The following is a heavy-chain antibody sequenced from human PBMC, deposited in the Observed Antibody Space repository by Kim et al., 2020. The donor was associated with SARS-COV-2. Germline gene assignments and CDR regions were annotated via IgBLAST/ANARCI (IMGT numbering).Heavy chain of an antibody. J-gene: IGHJ4*02. CDR3: ARVEWNYYDRSGYEFDY. V-gene: IGHV3-7*01. CDR1: RFTFSSYW. CDR2: IKQDGSEK. D-gene: IGHD3-22*01. Sequence: GGSLRLSCAASRFTFSSYWMSWVRQAPGKGLEWVANIKQDGSEKYYVDSVKGRFTISRDNAKNSLYLQMNSLRAEDTAVYYCARVEWNYYDRSGYEFDYWGQGTLVTVSS.